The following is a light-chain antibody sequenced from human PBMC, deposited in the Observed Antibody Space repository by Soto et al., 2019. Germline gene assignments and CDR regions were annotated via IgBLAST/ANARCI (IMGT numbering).Light chain of an antibody. CDR3: QQYTGPPTT. V-gene: IGKV3-20*01. CDR2: GAS. CDR1: QTVSSNY. Sequence: EIILTQSPDTLSLSPGERATLSCRASQTVSSNYLAWCQQRPGQAPRLLIYGASTRAAGIPDRVSGSGSGTDFTLTITRLEPEDSAVYFCQQYTGPPTTFGQGARLEI. J-gene: IGKJ5*01.